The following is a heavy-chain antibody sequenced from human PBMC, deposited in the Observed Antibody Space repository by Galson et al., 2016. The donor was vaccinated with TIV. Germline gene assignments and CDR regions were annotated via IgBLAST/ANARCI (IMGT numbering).Heavy chain of an antibody. V-gene: IGHV3-23*01. Sequence: LRLSCAASGFTVSSNYMSWVRQAPGKGLEWVSIISLNGGTTYYVDSVEGRFTISRDNSKYTLYLQMNSPRPEDTAIYYCTKVDKSGDYSWDAFDVWGQGAMATVSS. CDR3: TKVDKSGDYSWDAFDV. J-gene: IGHJ3*01. D-gene: IGHD1-26*01. CDR2: ISLNGGTT. CDR1: GFTVSSNY.